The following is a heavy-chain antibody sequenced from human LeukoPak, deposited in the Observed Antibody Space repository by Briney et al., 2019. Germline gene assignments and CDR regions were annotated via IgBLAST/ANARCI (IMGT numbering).Heavy chain of an antibody. V-gene: IGHV3-33*01. CDR3: ARPGGMYYFDY. D-gene: IGHD4-23*01. J-gene: IGHJ4*02. Sequence: PGGSLRLSCAASGFTFNSYAMHWVRQVPGKGLEWVAVTWYDGSNKYYADSVKGRFTISRDNSKNTLYLQMNSLRAEDTAVYYCARPGGMYYFDYWGQGTLVTVSS. CDR2: TWYDGSNK. CDR1: GFTFNSYA.